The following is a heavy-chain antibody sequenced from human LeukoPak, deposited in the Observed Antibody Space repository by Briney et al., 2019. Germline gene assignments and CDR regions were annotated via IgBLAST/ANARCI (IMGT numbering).Heavy chain of an antibody. J-gene: IGHJ4*02. CDR1: GGSFSGYY. V-gene: IGHV4-34*01. CDR3: ARGSENYYDSSGLDY. D-gene: IGHD3-22*01. CDR2: INHSGST. Sequence: PSETLSLTXAVYGGSFSGYYWSWICQPPGKGLEWIGEINHSGSTNYNPSLKSRVTISVDTSKNQFSLKLSSVTAADTAVYYCARGSENYYDSSGLDYWGQGTLVTVSS.